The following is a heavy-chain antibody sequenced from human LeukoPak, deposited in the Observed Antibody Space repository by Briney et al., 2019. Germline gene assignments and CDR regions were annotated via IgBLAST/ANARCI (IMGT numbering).Heavy chain of an antibody. D-gene: IGHD2-2*01. V-gene: IGHV3-21*01. CDR1: GFTFSSYS. Sequence: KTGGSLRLSCAASGFTFSSYSMNWVRQAPGKGLEWVSSISSSSSYIYYADSVKGRFTISRDNAKNSLYLQMNSLRAEDTAVYYCARDGLVVVPAAGVGGYYYYYMDVWGKGTTVTISS. CDR2: ISSSSSYI. J-gene: IGHJ6*03. CDR3: ARDGLVVVPAAGVGGYYYYYMDV.